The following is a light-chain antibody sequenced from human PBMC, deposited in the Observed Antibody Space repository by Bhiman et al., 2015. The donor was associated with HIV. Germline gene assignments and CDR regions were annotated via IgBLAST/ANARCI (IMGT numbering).Light chain of an antibody. V-gene: IGLV2-14*03. Sequence: QSALTQPASVSGSPGQSITISCTGSSRDVGGYNYVSWYQQHPGKAPKVMIYDVSNRPSGVSNRFSGSKSGNTASLTISGLQADDEADYYCSSLTSSLTYVFGTGTNVTVL. CDR2: DVS. J-gene: IGLJ1*01. CDR3: SSLTSSLTYV. CDR1: SRDVGGYNY.